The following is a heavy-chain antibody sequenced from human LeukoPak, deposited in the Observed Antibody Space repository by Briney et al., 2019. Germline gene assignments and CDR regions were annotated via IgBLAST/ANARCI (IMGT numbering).Heavy chain of an antibody. D-gene: IGHD3-9*01. CDR3: AKAHPTISDFDY. V-gene: IGHV3-30*18. CDR2: ISYDGSNK. Sequence: GRSLRLPCAASGFTFSSYGMHWVRQAPGKGLEWVVVISYDGSNKYYADSVKGRFTISRDNSKNTLYLQMNSLRAEDTAVYYCAKAHPTISDFDYWGQGTLVTVSS. CDR1: GFTFSSYG. J-gene: IGHJ4*02.